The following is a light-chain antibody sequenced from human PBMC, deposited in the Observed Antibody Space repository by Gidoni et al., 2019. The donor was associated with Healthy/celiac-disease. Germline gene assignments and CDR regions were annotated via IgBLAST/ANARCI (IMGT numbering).Light chain of an antibody. V-gene: IGKV1-39*01. CDR3: QQSYSTPRT. J-gene: IGKJ2*02. Sequence: IQMTQSPSSLSASVGDRVTITCRESQSIISYLNWYQQKPGKAPKLLIYAASSLQSGVPSRFSGSGSGTDFTLTISSLQPEDFATYYCQQSYSTPRTFGQGTKLEIK. CDR1: QSIISY. CDR2: AAS.